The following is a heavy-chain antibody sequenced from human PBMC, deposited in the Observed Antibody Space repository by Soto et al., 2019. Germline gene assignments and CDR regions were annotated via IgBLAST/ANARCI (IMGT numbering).Heavy chain of an antibody. CDR3: TRRRDWTAMDPLDY. V-gene: IGHV3-73*02. J-gene: IGHJ4*02. Sequence: EVQLVESGGGLVQPGGSLKLSCAASGFTLSDSAMHWVRQTSGKGLEWVGRIRSKVNTYATAYAASVKGMFTIPRDDSIRTTYLQMNSLTAEDTAVYYCTRRRDWTAMDPLDYWGQGTLVTVSS. D-gene: IGHD5-18*01. CDR1: GFTLSDSA. CDR2: IRSKVNTYAT.